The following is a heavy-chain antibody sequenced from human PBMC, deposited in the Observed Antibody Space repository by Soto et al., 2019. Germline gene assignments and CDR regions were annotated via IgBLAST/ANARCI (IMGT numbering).Heavy chain of an antibody. J-gene: IGHJ4*02. V-gene: IGHV1-69*01. CDR1: GGTFSSYA. CDR2: IIPIFGTA. Sequence: QVQLVQSGAEVKKPGSSVKVSCKASGGTFSSYAISWVRQAPGQGLEWMGGIIPIFGTAHYAQKFQARVTITADESTSTAYMELSSLRSEDTAVYYCARDISRSGYNLYYFDYWGQGTLVTVSS. D-gene: IGHD5-12*01. CDR3: ARDISRSGYNLYYFDY.